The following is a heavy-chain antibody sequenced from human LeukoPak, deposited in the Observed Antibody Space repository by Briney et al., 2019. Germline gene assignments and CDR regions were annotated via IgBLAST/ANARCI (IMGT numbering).Heavy chain of an antibody. CDR1: GFTFSSFS. CDR3: ARDSFGLQDS. V-gene: IGHV3-33*01. D-gene: IGHD3-10*01. Sequence: PGRSLRLSCAASGFTFSSFSMHWVRQAPGKGLEWVAVIWYDGSNKYYADSVKGRFTISRDNSKNTLYLQMNSLRAEDTAVYYCARDSFGLQDSWGQGTLVTVSS. CDR2: IWYDGSNK. J-gene: IGHJ4*02.